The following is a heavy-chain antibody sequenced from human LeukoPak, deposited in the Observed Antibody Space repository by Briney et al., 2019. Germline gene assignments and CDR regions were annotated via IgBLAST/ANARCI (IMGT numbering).Heavy chain of an antibody. J-gene: IGHJ6*02. V-gene: IGHV3-23*01. Sequence: GGSLRLSCAASGLTFSSNAMSWVRQAPGKGLEWVSGISGSGGSTYYADSVKGRFTISRDNFKNTLYLQMSSLRAEDTAVYYCAKARGDSSGYFSIGNYYGMDVWGQGTTVTVS. D-gene: IGHD3-22*01. CDR3: AKARGDSSGYFSIGNYYGMDV. CDR2: ISGSGGST. CDR1: GLTFSSNA.